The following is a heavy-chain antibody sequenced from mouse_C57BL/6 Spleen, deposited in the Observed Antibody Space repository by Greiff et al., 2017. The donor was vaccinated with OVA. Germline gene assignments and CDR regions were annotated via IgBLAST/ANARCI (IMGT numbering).Heavy chain of an antibody. CDR2: ISDGGSYT. CDR1: GFTFSSYA. CDR3: ARAVQLRGFAY. V-gene: IGHV5-4*03. J-gene: IGHJ3*01. Sequence: DVMLVESGGGLVKPGGSLKLSCAASGFTFSSYAMSWVRQTPEKRLEWVATISDGGSYTYYPDNVKGRFTISRDNAKNNLYLQMSHLKSEDTAMYYCARAVQLRGFAYWGQGTLVTVSA. D-gene: IGHD3-2*02.